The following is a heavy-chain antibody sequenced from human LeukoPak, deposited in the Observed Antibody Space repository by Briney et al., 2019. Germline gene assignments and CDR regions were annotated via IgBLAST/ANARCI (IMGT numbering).Heavy chain of an antibody. V-gene: IGHV4-34*01. CDR2: INHSGST. D-gene: IGHD3-22*01. J-gene: IGHJ3*02. CDR1: GGSFSGYY. Sequence: SETLSLTCAVYGGSFSGYYWSWIRQPPGKGLEWIGEINHSGSTNYNPPLKSRVTISVGTSKNQFSLKLSSVTAADTAVYYCARGRRITMIVVVIGFFYAFDIWGQGTMVTVSS. CDR3: ARGRRITMIVVVIGFFYAFDI.